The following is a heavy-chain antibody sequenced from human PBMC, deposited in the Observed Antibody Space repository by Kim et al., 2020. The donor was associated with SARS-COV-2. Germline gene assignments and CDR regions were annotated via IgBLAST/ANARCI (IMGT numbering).Heavy chain of an antibody. CDR1: GGSISSSSYY. CDR2: IYYSGST. D-gene: IGHD2-2*01. Sequence: SETLSLTCTVSGGSISSSSYYWGWIRQPPGKGLEWIGSIYYSGSTYYNPSLKSRVTISVDTSKNQFSLKLSSVTAADTAVYYCARLAFVVVPAAHTNNY. V-gene: IGHV4-39*01. J-gene: IGHJ6*01. CDR3: ARLAFVVVPAAHTNNY.